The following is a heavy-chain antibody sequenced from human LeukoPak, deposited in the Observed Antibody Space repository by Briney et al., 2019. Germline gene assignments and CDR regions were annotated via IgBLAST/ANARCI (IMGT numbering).Heavy chain of an antibody. CDR2: ISGSGSST. D-gene: IGHD3-10*01. CDR3: ARANIWFGELLGAFDI. J-gene: IGHJ3*02. Sequence: GGSLRLSCATSGFTFRSNTMSWVRQAPGRGLEWVSVISGSGSSTYYADSVKGRFTISRDNSKNTLYLQMNSLRAEDTAVYYCARANIWFGELLGAFDIWGQGTMVTVSS. CDR1: GFTFRSNT. V-gene: IGHV3-23*01.